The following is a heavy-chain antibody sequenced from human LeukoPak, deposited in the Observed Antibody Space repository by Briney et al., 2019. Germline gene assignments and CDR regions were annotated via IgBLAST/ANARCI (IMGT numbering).Heavy chain of an antibody. CDR2: TSYDGSNK. Sequence: GRSLRLSCAASGFTFSSYGMHWVRQAPGKGLEWVAVTSYDGSNKYYADSVKGRFTISRDNSKNTLYLQMNSLRAEDTAVYYCAKDEEYSSSWTHLDYWGQGTLVTVSS. J-gene: IGHJ4*02. CDR3: AKDEEYSSSWTHLDY. V-gene: IGHV3-30*18. CDR1: GFTFSSYG. D-gene: IGHD6-13*01.